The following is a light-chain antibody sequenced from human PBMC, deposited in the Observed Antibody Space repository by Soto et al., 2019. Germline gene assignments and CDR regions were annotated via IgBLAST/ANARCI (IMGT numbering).Light chain of an antibody. J-gene: IGLJ2*01. Sequence: QPVLTQSPSASASLGASVKLTCTLSSGHSTYAITWHQQQPEKGPRYLMKVNGDGSHNKGDGIPDRFLGSSSGLERYLTISSLQSEDEADYYCQTWGTGIQVFGGGTKLTVL. CDR2: VNGDGSH. V-gene: IGLV4-69*01. CDR1: SGHSTYA. CDR3: QTWGTGIQV.